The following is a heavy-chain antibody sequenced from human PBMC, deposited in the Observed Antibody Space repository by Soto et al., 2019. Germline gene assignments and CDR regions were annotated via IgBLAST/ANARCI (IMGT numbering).Heavy chain of an antibody. D-gene: IGHD3-16*02. CDR2: ISSSSSYI. J-gene: IGHJ3*02. CDR3: ARGSPLDYDYIWGSYPTNIRGHDAFDI. CDR1: GFTFSSYS. Sequence: GGSLRLSCAASGFTFSSYSMNWVRQAPGKGLEWVSSISSSSSYIYYADSVKGRFTISRDNAKNSLYLQMNSLRAEDTAVYYCARGSPLDYDYIWGSYPTNIRGHDAFDIWGQGTMVTVSS. V-gene: IGHV3-21*01.